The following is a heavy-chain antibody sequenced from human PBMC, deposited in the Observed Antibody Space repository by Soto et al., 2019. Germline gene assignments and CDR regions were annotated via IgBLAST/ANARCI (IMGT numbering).Heavy chain of an antibody. V-gene: IGHV3-11*01. CDR2: ITSSGRTT. D-gene: IGHD6-13*01. CDR3: ARDLGLVLEDSSSPRSYYGMDV. J-gene: IGHJ6*02. CDR1: GFTFSDYY. Sequence: QVQLVESGGGLVKPGGSLRLSCAASGFTFSDYYMNWIRQAPGKGLEWVSYITSSGRTTYYADSVKGRFTISRDNAKNSLYLQMNSLRAEDTAVYYGARDLGLVLEDSSSPRSYYGMDVWGQGTTVTVSS.